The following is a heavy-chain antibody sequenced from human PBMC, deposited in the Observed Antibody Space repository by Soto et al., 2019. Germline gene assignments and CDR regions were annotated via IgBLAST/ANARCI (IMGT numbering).Heavy chain of an antibody. J-gene: IGHJ4*02. Sequence: PSETLSLTCTVSGGSISSYYWSWIRQPPGKGLEWIGYIYYSGSTNYNPSLKSRVTISVGTSKNQFSLKLSSVTAADTAVYYCARFGGATTFDYWGQGTLVTVSS. CDR1: GGSISSYY. V-gene: IGHV4-59*01. CDR2: IYYSGST. D-gene: IGHD1-26*01. CDR3: ARFGGATTFDY.